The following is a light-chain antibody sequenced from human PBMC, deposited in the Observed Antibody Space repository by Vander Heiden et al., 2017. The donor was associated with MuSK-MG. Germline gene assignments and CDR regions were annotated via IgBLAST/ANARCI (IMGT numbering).Light chain of an antibody. CDR1: NIGSKS. Sequence: SYVLTQPPSVSVAQAQTARITCGGNNIGSKSVHWYQQKPGQAPVLVVYGDSDRPSGIPERFSGSNSGNTATLTISGVEAGDEADYYCQAWDSSSDHVVFGGGTKLTVL. CDR2: GDS. CDR3: QAWDSSSDHVV. J-gene: IGLJ2*01. V-gene: IGLV3-21*02.